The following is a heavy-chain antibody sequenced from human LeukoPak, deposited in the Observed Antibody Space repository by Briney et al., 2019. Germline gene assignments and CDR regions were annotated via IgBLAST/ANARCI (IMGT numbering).Heavy chain of an antibody. Sequence: ASVKVSCKASGYTFTGYYIHWMRQAPGQGLEWMGKINPSGGSTSYAQKFQGRVTMTRDTSTSTVYMELSSLRSEDTAVYYCARKGNDYYGMDVWGQGTTVTVSS. J-gene: IGHJ6*02. CDR1: GYTFTGYY. CDR3: ARKGNDYYGMDV. V-gene: IGHV1-46*01. D-gene: IGHD1-1*01. CDR2: INPSGGST.